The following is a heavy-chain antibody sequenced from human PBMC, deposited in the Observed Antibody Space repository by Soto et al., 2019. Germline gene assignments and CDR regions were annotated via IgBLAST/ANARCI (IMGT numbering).Heavy chain of an antibody. CDR3: ARASPGSFPYQDIAV. V-gene: IGHV4-59*01. Sequence: QVQLQESGPGLVKPSETLSLTCTVSGGSIDYYHWSWIRQSPGKGLEWLASISASGTTTYNPSLRSRGSISVATSQHQFPLRLRSPTAAEPAVYYCARASPGSFPYQDIAVWGPGTTVTVSS. CDR1: GGSIDYYH. D-gene: IGHD6-6*01. CDR2: ISASGTT. J-gene: IGHJ6*02.